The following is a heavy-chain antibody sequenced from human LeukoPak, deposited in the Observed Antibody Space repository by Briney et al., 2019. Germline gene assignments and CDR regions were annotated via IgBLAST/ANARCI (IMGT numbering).Heavy chain of an antibody. J-gene: IGHJ4*02. Sequence: GGSLRLSCAASGFTFSSYAMSWVRQAPGKGLEWVSAISGSGGNTYYADSVKGRFTISRDNSRNTLYPQMNSLRAEDTAIYYCAKIWCSGGSCGYFDYWGQGTLVTVSS. CDR1: GFTFSSYA. CDR2: ISGSGGNT. V-gene: IGHV3-23*01. D-gene: IGHD2-15*01. CDR3: AKIWCSGGSCGYFDY.